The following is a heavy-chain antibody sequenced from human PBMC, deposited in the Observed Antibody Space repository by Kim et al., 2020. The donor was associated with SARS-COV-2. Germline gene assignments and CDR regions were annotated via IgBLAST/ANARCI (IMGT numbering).Heavy chain of an antibody. CDR3: ARKYSSGWYG. V-gene: IGHV3-21*01. D-gene: IGHD6-19*01. J-gene: IGHJ4*02. CDR2: YI. Sequence: YIYYADSVKARCTISRDNAKNSLYLQMNSLGAGDTAVYYCARKYSSGWYGWGQGTLVTVSS.